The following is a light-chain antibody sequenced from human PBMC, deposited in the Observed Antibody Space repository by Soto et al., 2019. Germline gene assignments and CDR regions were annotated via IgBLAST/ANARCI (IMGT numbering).Light chain of an antibody. CDR2: GAS. CDR3: QQSDSTPPT. V-gene: IGKV1-39*01. Sequence: DIQMTQSPSSLSASVGDRVTITCRASQSISNYLNWYQQKPGKAPKLLIYGASSLQSGDPSRFSGSGSGTDFTLTIRSLQPEDFATYFCQQSDSTPPTFGGGTKVEIK. CDR1: QSISNY. J-gene: IGKJ4*01.